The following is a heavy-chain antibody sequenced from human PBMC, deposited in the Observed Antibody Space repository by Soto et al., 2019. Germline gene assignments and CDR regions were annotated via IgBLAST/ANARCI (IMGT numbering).Heavy chain of an antibody. CDR3: AKVMSGSAYSSGPPGGYYYYYGMDV. V-gene: IGHV3-30*18. CDR2: ISYDGSNK. CDR1: GFTFSSYR. Sequence: GGSLRLSCAASGFTFSSYRMHWVRQAPGKGLEWVAVISYDGSNKYYADSVKGRFTISRDNSKNTLYLQMNSLRAEDTAVYYCAKVMSGSAYSSGPPGGYYYYYGMDVWGQGTTVTVSS. J-gene: IGHJ6*02. D-gene: IGHD6-19*01.